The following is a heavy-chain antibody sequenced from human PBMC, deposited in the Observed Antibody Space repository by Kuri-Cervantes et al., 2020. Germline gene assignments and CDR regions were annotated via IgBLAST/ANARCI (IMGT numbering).Heavy chain of an antibody. CDR2: ISYRGAT. Sequence: SETLSLTCTVSGVSITSSYWSWIRLAPGKGLEYVGYISYRGATSYNPSLTSRVSMSLDTSRNKVSLKLRSVTAADTAVYYCARDWRGSGDQYPFDLWGRGTLVTVSS. CDR1: GVSITSSY. V-gene: IGHV4-59*01. D-gene: IGHD6-19*01. J-gene: IGHJ2*01. CDR3: ARDWRGSGDQYPFDL.